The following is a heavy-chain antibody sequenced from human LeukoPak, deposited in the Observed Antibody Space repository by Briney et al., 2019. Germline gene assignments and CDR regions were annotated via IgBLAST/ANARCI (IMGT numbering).Heavy chain of an antibody. V-gene: IGHV1-2*02. D-gene: IGHD3-10*01. Sequence: ASVKVSCKASGYTFTGYFMHWVRQAPGQGREWMGWINPNSGGTNYAQKFQDRVTMTRETSISTAYMELSSLRSDDTAVYYCARVSARGVITYYFDYWGQGTLVTVSS. CDR2: INPNSGGT. CDR3: ARVSARGVITYYFDY. J-gene: IGHJ4*02. CDR1: GYTFTGYF.